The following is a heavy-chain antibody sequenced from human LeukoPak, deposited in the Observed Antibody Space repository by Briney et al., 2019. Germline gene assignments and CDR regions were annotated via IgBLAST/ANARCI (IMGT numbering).Heavy chain of an antibody. V-gene: IGHV3-21*01. CDR1: GFTFSSYS. Sequence: GGSLRLSCAASGFTFSSYSMNWVRQAPGKGLEWVSSISSSSSYIYYADSVKGRFTISRDNAKNSLYLQMNSLRAEDTAVYYCARDLTPDILTGYFVYWGQGTLVTVSS. CDR3: ARDLTPDILTGYFVY. CDR2: ISSSSSYI. D-gene: IGHD3-9*01. J-gene: IGHJ4*02.